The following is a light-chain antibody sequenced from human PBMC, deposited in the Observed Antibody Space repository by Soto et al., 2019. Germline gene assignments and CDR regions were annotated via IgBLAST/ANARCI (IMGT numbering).Light chain of an antibody. Sequence: IVLTQSPGNLSLSPGERATLSCRASQSLSNSFIAWYQQKPGQAPRLLIYDTSSRATGIPDRFSGSGSGTDFTLTISRLEPEDFSVFYCQQYGTSEIIFGQGTRLEIK. CDR2: DTS. J-gene: IGKJ5*01. CDR1: QSLSNSF. CDR3: QQYGTSEII. V-gene: IGKV3-20*01.